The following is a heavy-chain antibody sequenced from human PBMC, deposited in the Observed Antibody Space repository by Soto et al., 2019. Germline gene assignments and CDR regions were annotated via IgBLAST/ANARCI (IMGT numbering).Heavy chain of an antibody. Sequence: ASVKVSCKAFGYTFTSYYMHWVRQAPGQGLEWMGIINPSGGSTSYAQKFQGRVTMTRDTSTSTVYMELSSLRSEDTAVYYCARDRALNVLRFLEWLLMDYWGQGTLVTVSS. CDR3: ARDRALNVLRFLEWLLMDY. D-gene: IGHD3-3*01. CDR2: INPSGGST. J-gene: IGHJ4*02. CDR1: GYTFTSYY. V-gene: IGHV1-46*03.